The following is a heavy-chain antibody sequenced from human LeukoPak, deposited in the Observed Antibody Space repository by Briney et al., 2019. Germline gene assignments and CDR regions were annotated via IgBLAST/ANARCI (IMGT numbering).Heavy chain of an antibody. D-gene: IGHD3-9*01. CDR3: AAALRYFDCLDY. J-gene: IGHJ4*02. CDR1: GLTFSSYA. V-gene: IGHV3-23*01. Sequence: PGGSLRLSCAASGLTFSSYAMSWVRQAPGKGLEWVSALSGSGGSTYYSNPVNDSRATIRENSKNTQYLQMNSLIAEDTAVYYCAAALRYFDCLDYWGQGTLVTVSS. CDR2: LSGSGGST.